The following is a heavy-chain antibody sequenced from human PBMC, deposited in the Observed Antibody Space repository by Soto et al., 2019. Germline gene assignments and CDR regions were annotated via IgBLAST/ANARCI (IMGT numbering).Heavy chain of an antibody. V-gene: IGHV3-23*01. D-gene: IGHD4-17*01. CDR3: AKGHGDYAYYGMDV. J-gene: IGHJ6*02. CDR1: GFTFSSYA. CDR2: ISGSGGST. Sequence: EVQLLESGGGLVRPGGSLRLSCAASGFTFSSYAMSWVRQAPGKGLEWVSAISGSGGSTYYADSVKGRFTISRDNSMNTLYLQMNSLRAEDTAVYYCAKGHGDYAYYGMDVWGQGTTVTVSS.